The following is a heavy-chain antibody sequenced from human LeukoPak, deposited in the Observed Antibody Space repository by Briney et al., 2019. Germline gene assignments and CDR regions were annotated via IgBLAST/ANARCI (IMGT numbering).Heavy chain of an antibody. Sequence: ASVKVSCKTSGYTFTTYGISWVRQAPGQGLEWMGWISTYNGSTKYAQKIQGRVTMTTDTSTSTAYMELRSLRSDDTAVYYCARPDGRGWDALDYWGQGTLVTVSS. CDR2: ISTYNGST. J-gene: IGHJ4*02. D-gene: IGHD6-19*01. V-gene: IGHV1-18*01. CDR1: GYTFTTYG. CDR3: ARPDGRGWDALDY.